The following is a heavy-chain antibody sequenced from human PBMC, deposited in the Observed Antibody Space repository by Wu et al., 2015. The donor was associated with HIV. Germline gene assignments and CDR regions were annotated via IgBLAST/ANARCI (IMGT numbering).Heavy chain of an antibody. D-gene: IGHD6-13*01. V-gene: IGHV1-2*02. CDR3: ARVYSSSWSPLGFDY. CDR2: INPNSGGT. CDR1: GYTFTGYY. Sequence: QVQLVQSGAEVKKPGASVKVSCKASGYTFTGYYMHWVRQAPGQGLEWMGWINPNSGGTNYAQKFQGRVTMTRDTSISTAYMELSRLRSDDTAVYYCARVYSSSWSPLGFDYWGQGNPWVTVSS. J-gene: IGHJ4*02.